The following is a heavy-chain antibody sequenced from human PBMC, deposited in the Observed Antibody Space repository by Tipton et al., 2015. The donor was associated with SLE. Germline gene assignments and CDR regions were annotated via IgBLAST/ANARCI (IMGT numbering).Heavy chain of an antibody. Sequence: QSGAEVKKPGASVRVSCKASGYAFVRYYMYWVRQAPGQGLEWMGTVNPGVGSTTYSQKFQGRFSMTRDTSTSTVYMELSSLTSDDTAVYYCAIGSLLLWFGELPDYWGQGTLVTVSS. CDR2: VNPGVGST. J-gene: IGHJ4*02. CDR3: AIGSLLLWFGELPDY. CDR1: GYAFVRYY. V-gene: IGHV1-46*01. D-gene: IGHD3-10*01.